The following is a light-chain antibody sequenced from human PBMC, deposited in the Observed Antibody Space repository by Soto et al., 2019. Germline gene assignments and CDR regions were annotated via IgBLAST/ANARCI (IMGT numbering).Light chain of an antibody. CDR3: SSSTDTDTLVI. Sequence: QSALTQPASESGSPGQSITISCTGTTSDVGGYKFVSWYQHHPGKAPKLLIFEVSNRPSGVSSRFSGSKSGNTASLTISGLQTEDEATYYCSSSTDTDTLVIFGGGTKLTVL. CDR1: TSDVGGYKF. J-gene: IGLJ2*01. CDR2: EVS. V-gene: IGLV2-14*01.